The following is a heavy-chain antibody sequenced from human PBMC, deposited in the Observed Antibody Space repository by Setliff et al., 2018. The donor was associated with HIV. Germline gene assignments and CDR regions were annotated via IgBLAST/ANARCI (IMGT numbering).Heavy chain of an antibody. V-gene: IGHV3-48*03. CDR3: ARSHYSRGESFDY. Sequence: TGGSLRLSCTASGLTISNFDMNWVRQAPGKGLEWVSYITSSGSITYYADSVKGRFTVSRDSAQSSLYLQMSSLRAEDTAVYYCARSHYSRGESFDYWGQGTLVTVSS. J-gene: IGHJ4*02. CDR2: ITSSGSIT. CDR1: GLTISNFD. D-gene: IGHD2-21*01.